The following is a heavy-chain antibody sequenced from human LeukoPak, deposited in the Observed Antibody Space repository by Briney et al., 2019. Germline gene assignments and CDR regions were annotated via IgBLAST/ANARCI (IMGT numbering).Heavy chain of an antibody. J-gene: IGHJ4*02. Sequence: ASVKVSCKASGYTFTSYGISWVRQAPGQGLEWMGWISAYNGNTNYAQKLQGRVTMTTDTSTSTAYMELRSLRSDDTAVYYCASGYCSSTSCYDNDYWGQGTLVTVSS. CDR2: ISAYNGNT. D-gene: IGHD2-2*01. V-gene: IGHV1-18*01. CDR1: GYTFTSYG. CDR3: ASGYCSSTSCYDNDY.